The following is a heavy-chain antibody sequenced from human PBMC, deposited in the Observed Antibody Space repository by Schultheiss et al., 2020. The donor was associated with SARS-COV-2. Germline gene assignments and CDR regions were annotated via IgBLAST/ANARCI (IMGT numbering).Heavy chain of an antibody. D-gene: IGHD4-17*01. CDR1: GFTFSSYG. J-gene: IGHJ4*02. CDR3: AKFSGDYPFDY. Sequence: GGSLRLSCAASGFTFSSYGMHWVRQAPGKGLEWVAVISYDGSNKYYADSVKGRFTISRDNSKNTLYLQMNSLRAEDTAVYYCAKFSGDYPFDYWGQGTLVTVSS. CDR2: ISYDGSNK. V-gene: IGHV3-30*18.